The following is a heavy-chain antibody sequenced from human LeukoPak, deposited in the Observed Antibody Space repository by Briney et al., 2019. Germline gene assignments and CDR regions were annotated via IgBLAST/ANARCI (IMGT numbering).Heavy chain of an antibody. Sequence: GGSLRLSCATSGFTFSNAWMSWVRQAPGKGLEWVGRIRSNSDGGTIDYAAPVKGRFTLSRDDSKTTLYLQMNSLQTEDTAVYYCATDFYDSTWGQGTLVTVSS. CDR3: ATDFYDST. CDR2: IRSNSDGGTI. CDR1: GFTFSNAW. V-gene: IGHV3-15*07. D-gene: IGHD3-22*01. J-gene: IGHJ5*02.